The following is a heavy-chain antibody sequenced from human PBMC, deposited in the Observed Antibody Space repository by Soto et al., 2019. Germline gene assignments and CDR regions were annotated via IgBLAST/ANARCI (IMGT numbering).Heavy chain of an antibody. CDR3: ALSHTVTTDY. Sequence: EVQLVESGGGLVQPGGSLRLSCAASGLTFSSYWMHWVRQAPGKGLVWVSRINSAGSSTSYADSVKGRFTISRDNAKNTLYLQMNSLRAEDTAVYCCALSHTVTTDYWGQGTLVTVSS. D-gene: IGHD4-17*01. CDR2: INSAGSST. CDR1: GLTFSSYW. V-gene: IGHV3-74*01. J-gene: IGHJ4*02.